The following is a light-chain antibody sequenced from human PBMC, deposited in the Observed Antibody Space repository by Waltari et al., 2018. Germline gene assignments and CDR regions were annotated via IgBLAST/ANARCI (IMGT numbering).Light chain of an antibody. Sequence: QSALTQPASVSGSPGQSITISCTGTTSDYVSWYQQHPGKAPKLIIYDVSNRPSGVSNRFSGSKSGNTASRTISGLQAEDEADYYCSSYTINIVIFGGGTKLTVL. V-gene: IGLV2-14*03. CDR2: DVS. CDR3: SSYTINIVI. J-gene: IGLJ2*01. CDR1: TSDY.